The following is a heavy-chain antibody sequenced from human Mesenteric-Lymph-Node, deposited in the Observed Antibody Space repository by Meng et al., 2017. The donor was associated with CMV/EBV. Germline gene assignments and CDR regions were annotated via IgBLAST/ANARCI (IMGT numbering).Heavy chain of an antibody. Sequence: ASVKVSCKASGGTFSSYAFSWVRQAPGQGLEWMGWISAYNGNTNYAQKLQGRVTMTTDTSTSTAYMELRSLRSDDTAVYYCAREWGPQDDFWSGSPVAAFDIWGQGTMVTVSS. D-gene: IGHD3-3*01. J-gene: IGHJ3*02. V-gene: IGHV1-18*01. CDR1: GGTFSSYA. CDR2: ISAYNGNT. CDR3: AREWGPQDDFWSGSPVAAFDI.